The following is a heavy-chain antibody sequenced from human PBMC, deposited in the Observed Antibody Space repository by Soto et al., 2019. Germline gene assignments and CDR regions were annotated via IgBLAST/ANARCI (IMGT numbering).Heavy chain of an antibody. V-gene: IGHV3-48*02. CDR1: GFTFSSYA. Sequence: GGSLRLSCAASGFTFSSYAMNWVRQAPGKGLEWVSYISSSGTTIYYADSVKGRFTISRDNAKNSLFLQMNSLRDEDTAVYYCARDYRSYGSGSPFDYWGQGTLVTVSS. CDR2: ISSSGTTI. CDR3: ARDYRSYGSGSPFDY. D-gene: IGHD3-10*01. J-gene: IGHJ4*02.